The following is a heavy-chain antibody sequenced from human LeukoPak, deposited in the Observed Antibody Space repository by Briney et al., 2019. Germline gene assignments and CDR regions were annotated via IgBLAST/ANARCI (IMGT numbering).Heavy chain of an antibody. CDR1: GFTFSSYA. V-gene: IGHV3-30-3*01. Sequence: GGSLRLSCSASGFTFSSYAMHWVRQAPGKGLEWVAVISYDGSNKYYADSVKGRFTISRDNSKNTLYLQMNSLRAEDTAVYYCAKDRIPTPVQVAAAGTGAYYYGMDVWGQGTTVTVSS. CDR2: ISYDGSNK. J-gene: IGHJ6*02. D-gene: IGHD6-13*01. CDR3: AKDRIPTPVQVAAAGTGAYYYGMDV.